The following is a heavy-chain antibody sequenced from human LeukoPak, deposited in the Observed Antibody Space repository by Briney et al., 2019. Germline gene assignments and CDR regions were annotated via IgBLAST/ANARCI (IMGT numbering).Heavy chain of an antibody. D-gene: IGHD6-13*01. CDR1: GFTFGSYS. V-gene: IGHV3-21*01. CDR2: ISSSSSYI. J-gene: IGHJ6*03. Sequence: PGGSLRLSCAASGFTFGSYSMNWVRQAPGKGLEWVSSISSSSSYIYYADSVKGRFTISRDNAKNSLYLQMNSLRAEDTAVYYCARVPSSSSWPNYYYYYMDVWGKGTTVTISS. CDR3: ARVPSSSSWPNYYYYYMDV.